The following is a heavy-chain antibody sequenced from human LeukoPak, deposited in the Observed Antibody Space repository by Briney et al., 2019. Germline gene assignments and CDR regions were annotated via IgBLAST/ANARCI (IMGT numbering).Heavy chain of an antibody. D-gene: IGHD3-22*01. J-gene: IGHJ4*02. CDR2: IYHGDST. Sequence: ADTLSLTCAVSGGSIGKTNWWSWVRQPPGKGLEWIGEIYHGDSTNYNPSLKSRVTISGDKSKNQFSLRLRSVTAADTAVYYCARVYDRSGRSLDYWGQGILVTVSS. CDR3: ARVYDRSGRSLDY. V-gene: IGHV4-4*02. CDR1: GGSIGKTNW.